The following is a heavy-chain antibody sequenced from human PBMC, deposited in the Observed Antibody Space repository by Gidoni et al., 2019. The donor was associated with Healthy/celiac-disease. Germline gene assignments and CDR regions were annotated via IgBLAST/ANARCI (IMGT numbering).Heavy chain of an antibody. J-gene: IGHJ2*01. D-gene: IGHD6-19*01. CDR3: AREAVGVAGTGPFDL. Sequence: QVQLQESGPGLVKPSETLSLTFAVSGYSISRGYYWGWIRQPPGKGLEWIGSIYHSGSTYYNPSLKSRVTISVDTSKNQFSLKLSSVTAADTAVYYCAREAVGVAGTGPFDLWGRGTLVTVSS. CDR1: GYSISRGYY. CDR2: IYHSGST. V-gene: IGHV4-38-2*02.